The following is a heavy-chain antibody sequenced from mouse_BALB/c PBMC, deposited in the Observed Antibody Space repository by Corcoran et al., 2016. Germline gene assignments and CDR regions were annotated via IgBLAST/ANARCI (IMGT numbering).Heavy chain of an antibody. CDR1: GYSFTDYI. CDR2: INPYYGST. V-gene: IGHV1-39*01. CDR3: ARGRNAMDY. J-gene: IGHJ4*01. Sequence: EIQLQQTGPELVKPGASVKISCKASGYSFTDYIMLWVKQSHGKSLEWIGNINPYYGSTSYNLKFKGKATLTVDKSSSTAYMQLNSLTSEDSAVYYCARGRNAMDYWGQGTSVTVSS.